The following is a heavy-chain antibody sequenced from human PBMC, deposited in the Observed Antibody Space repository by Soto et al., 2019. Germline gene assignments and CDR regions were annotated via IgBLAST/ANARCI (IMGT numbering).Heavy chain of an antibody. CDR3: ASGSPSVSAYYYDSSGYYYVFDY. J-gene: IGHJ4*02. CDR2: IYYSGST. CDR1: GGSISSGGYY. Sequence: SETLSLTCTVSGGSISSGGYYWSWIRQHPGKGLEWIGYIYYSGSTYYNPSLKSRVTISVDTSKNQFSLKLSSVTAADTAVYYCASGSPSVSAYYYDSSGYYYVFDYWGQGNLVTVSS. D-gene: IGHD3-22*01. V-gene: IGHV4-31*03.